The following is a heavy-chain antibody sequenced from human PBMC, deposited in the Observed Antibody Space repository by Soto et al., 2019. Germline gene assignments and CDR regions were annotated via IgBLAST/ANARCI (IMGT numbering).Heavy chain of an antibody. Sequence: LSRTCAVSGVSINSGGFSWSWIRQPPGKGLEWIGYIYQSGSTYYNPSLKSRVTLSVDTSNNRFSLKMNSVTAADTAVYYCARTPYGGYFDRWGQGTQVTVSS. CDR1: GVSINSGGFS. CDR2: IYQSGST. J-gene: IGHJ4*02. CDR3: ARTPYGGYFDR. V-gene: IGHV4-30-2*01. D-gene: IGHD4-17*01.